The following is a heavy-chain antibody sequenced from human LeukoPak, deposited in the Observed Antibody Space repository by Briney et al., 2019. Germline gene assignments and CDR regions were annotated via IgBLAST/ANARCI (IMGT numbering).Heavy chain of an antibody. CDR1: GYWFTSYW. CDR2: VVPMSGTA. V-gene: IGHV1-69*05. D-gene: IGHD3-22*01. J-gene: IGHJ3*01. CDR3: ARDFYYDTSGGGLT. Sequence: KISCEGSGYWFTSYWIGWVRQAPGQGLEWMGRVVPMSGTANYAQKFQGRVTITTDESTSTAYMELTSLRSEDTAVYYCARDFYYDTSGGGLTWGQGTMVTVSS.